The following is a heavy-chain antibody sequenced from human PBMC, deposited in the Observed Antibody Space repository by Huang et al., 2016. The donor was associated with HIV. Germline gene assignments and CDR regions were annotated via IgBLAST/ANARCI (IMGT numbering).Heavy chain of an antibody. CDR2: IHTSGST. Sequence: QVQLQESGPGLVKPSQTLSLTCTVSGGSISRGSYYWSWIRQPAKKGLEWVGHIHTSGSTNYNPALKSRVTISVNPSKKQFSLNLSSVTAADTAVYYCAAQLGIVDSWGQGTLVIVSS. CDR3: AAQLGIVDS. V-gene: IGHV4-61*09. D-gene: IGHD7-27*01. CDR1: GGSISRGSYY. J-gene: IGHJ5*01.